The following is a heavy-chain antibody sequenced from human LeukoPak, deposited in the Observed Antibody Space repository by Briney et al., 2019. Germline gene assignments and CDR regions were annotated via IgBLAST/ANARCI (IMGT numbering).Heavy chain of an antibody. CDR2: IYTSGST. Sequence: SETLSLTCTVSGGSISSSSYYWSRIRQPAGKGLEWIGRIYTSGSTNYNPSLKSRVTISVDTSKNQFSLKLSSVTAADTAVYYCAGEDFWSGYPYYYYYYMDVWGKGTTVTVSS. CDR3: AGEDFWSGYPYYYYYYMDV. J-gene: IGHJ6*03. CDR1: GGSISSSSYY. V-gene: IGHV4-61*02. D-gene: IGHD3-3*01.